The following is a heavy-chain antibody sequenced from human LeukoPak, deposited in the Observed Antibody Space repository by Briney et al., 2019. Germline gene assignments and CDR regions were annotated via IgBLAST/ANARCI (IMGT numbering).Heavy chain of an antibody. CDR2: ISSSSSTI. CDR1: GFNFSSYW. J-gene: IGHJ4*02. V-gene: IGHV3-48*04. D-gene: IGHD1-1*01. CDR3: ASRTGAKGDY. Sequence: GGSLRLSCATSGFNFSSYWMSWVRQAPGKGLEWVSYISSSSSTIYYADSVKGRFTISRDNAKNSLYLQMNSLRAEDTAVYYCASRTGAKGDYWGQGTLVTVSS.